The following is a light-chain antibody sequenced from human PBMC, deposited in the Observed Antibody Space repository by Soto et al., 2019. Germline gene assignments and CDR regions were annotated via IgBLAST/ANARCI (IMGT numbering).Light chain of an antibody. CDR1: QSVSSSY. CDR2: GAS. V-gene: IGKV3-20*01. CDR3: QQYGSSLWT. J-gene: IGKJ1*01. Sequence: ETVLTQSPGTLSVSPGERATLSCRASQSVSSSYLAWYQQKPGQAPRLLIYGASSRATGIPDRFSGSGSGTDFTLTISRLEPEDFAVYYCQQYGSSLWTVGQGTKVE.